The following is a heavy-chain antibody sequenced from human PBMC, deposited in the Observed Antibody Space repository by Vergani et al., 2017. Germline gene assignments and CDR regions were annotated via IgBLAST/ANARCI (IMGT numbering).Heavy chain of an antibody. D-gene: IGHD2-15*01. J-gene: IGHJ5*02. CDR3: ARGPYCSGGSCYYIEGDWFDP. V-gene: IGHV1-18*01. Sequence: QVQLVQSGAEVEKPGASVKVSCKASGYTFTSYGISWVRQAPGQGLEWMGWISAYNGNTNYAQKLQGRVTMTTDTSTSTAYMELRSLRSDDTAVYYCARGPYCSGGSCYYIEGDWFDPWGQGTLVTVSS. CDR2: ISAYNGNT. CDR1: GYTFTSYG.